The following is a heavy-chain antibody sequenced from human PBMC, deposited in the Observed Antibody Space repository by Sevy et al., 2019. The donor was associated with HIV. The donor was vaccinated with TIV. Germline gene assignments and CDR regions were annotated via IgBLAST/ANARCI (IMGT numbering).Heavy chain of an antibody. D-gene: IGHD4-4*01. CDR2: IRYDGSDK. Sequence: GGSLRLSCAASGFSFSSYGMHWVRQAPGKGLEWVAMIRYDGSDKYYADTVKGRFSISRDNSKNSLHLHMNSLRAEDTAVYYCATTPRSNRRGYFDYWGQGTLVTVSS. V-gene: IGHV3-30*02. CDR1: GFSFSSYG. CDR3: ATTPRSNRRGYFDY. J-gene: IGHJ4*02.